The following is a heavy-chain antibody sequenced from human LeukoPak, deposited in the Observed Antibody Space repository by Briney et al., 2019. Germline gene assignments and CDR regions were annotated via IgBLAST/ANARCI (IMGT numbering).Heavy chain of an antibody. CDR1: GFTFYNYA. V-gene: IGHV3-23*01. D-gene: IGHD3-3*01. J-gene: IGHJ4*02. Sequence: GGSLRLSCAASGFTFYNYAMNWVRQAPGKGLEWVSGISGDGRNTYYADSAKGRFTISRDNSKNTLYLQMNSLRAEDTAVYYCAKVGYNFWSGYNYWGQGTLVTVSS. CDR3: AKVGYNFWSGYNY. CDR2: ISGDGRNT.